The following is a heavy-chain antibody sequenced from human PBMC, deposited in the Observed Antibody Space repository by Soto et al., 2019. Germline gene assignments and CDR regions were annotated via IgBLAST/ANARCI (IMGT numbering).Heavy chain of an antibody. V-gene: IGHV5-51*01. CDR3: ARYWHSYSLNYYRGMDV. D-gene: IGHD5-18*01. Sequence: PWVIRTNSCRGSGYSFTTFWIGWVRQMAGRGLEWMGIINPGDSDTRYSPSFQGQVTISADKSISTAYLQWSSLKASDTAMYFCARYWHSYSLNYYRGMDVWGQGTTVTVS. CDR2: INPGDSDT. CDR1: GYSFTTFW. J-gene: IGHJ6*02.